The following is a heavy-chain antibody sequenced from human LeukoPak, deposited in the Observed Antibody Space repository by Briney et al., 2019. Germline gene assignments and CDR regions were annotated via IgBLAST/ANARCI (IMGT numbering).Heavy chain of an antibody. CDR2: IYHSGST. CDR3: AARGGATIDY. CDR1: GYSISSGYY. J-gene: IGHJ4*02. D-gene: IGHD1-26*01. V-gene: IGHV4-38-2*02. Sequence: KASETLSLTCTVSGYSISSGYYWGWIRQPPGKGLEWIGSIYHSGSTYYNPSLKSRVTISVDTSKNQFSLKLSSVTAADTAVYYCAARGGATIDYWGQGTLVTVSS.